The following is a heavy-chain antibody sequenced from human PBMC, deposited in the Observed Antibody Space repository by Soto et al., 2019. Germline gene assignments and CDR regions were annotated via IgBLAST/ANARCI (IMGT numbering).Heavy chain of an antibody. Sequence: GESLKISCKGSGYRFTSYCICWVRQMPGKGLEWMGIIYPGDSDTRYSPSFQGQVTISADKSISTAYLQWSSLKASDTAMYYCARLATVAPPQFDYWGQGTLVTVSS. CDR3: ARLATVAPPQFDY. CDR2: IYPGDSDT. V-gene: IGHV5-51*01. CDR1: GYRFTSYC. J-gene: IGHJ4*02. D-gene: IGHD4-17*01.